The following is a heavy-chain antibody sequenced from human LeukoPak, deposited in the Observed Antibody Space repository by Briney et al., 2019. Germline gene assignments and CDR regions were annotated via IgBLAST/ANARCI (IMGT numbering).Heavy chain of an antibody. V-gene: IGHV1-2*02. D-gene: IGHD2-2*01. Sequence: ASVKVSCKAPGYTFTGYYMHWVRQAPGQGLEWMGWINPNSGGTNYAQKFQGRVTMTRDTSISTAYMELSRLRSDDTAVYYCARANDIVVVPAATQCNWFDPWGQGTLVTVSS. J-gene: IGHJ5*02. CDR2: INPNSGGT. CDR1: GYTFTGYY. CDR3: ARANDIVVVPAATQCNWFDP.